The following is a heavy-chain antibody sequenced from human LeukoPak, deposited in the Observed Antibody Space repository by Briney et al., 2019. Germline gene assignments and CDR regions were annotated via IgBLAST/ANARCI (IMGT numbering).Heavy chain of an antibody. CDR3: ARANALYCSSTSCLFDY. CDR2: INPNSGGT. Sequence: ASVKVSCKASGYTFTDYYIHWVRQAPGQGLEWMALINPNSGGTYYAQNFHDRITLTRDTSISTAYMELSRLRSDDTAIYYCARANALYCSSTSCLFDYWGEGALVTVCS. CDR1: GYTFTDYY. J-gene: IGHJ4*02. D-gene: IGHD2-2*01. V-gene: IGHV1-2*02.